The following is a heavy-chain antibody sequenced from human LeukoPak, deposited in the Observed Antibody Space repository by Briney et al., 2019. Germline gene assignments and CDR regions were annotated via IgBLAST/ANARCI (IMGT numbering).Heavy chain of an antibody. J-gene: IGHJ4*02. CDR1: GFTFSSYA. CDR3: AKSLWFGELGFDC. D-gene: IGHD3-10*01. V-gene: IGHV3-23*01. Sequence: GGSLRLSCTASGFTFSSYAMSWVRQAPGKGLEWVSAISGSGGRTYNADSVKGRFTISRDNSKSTVFLQMNILRAEDTAVYYCAKSLWFGELGFDCWGQGTLVTVSS. CDR2: ISGSGGRT.